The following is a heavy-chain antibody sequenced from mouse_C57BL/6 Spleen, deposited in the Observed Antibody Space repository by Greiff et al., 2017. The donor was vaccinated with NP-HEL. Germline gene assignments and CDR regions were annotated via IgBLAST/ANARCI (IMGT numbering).Heavy chain of an antibody. D-gene: IGHD2-4*01. V-gene: IGHV5-6*02. CDR3: ARHEYYDYVAY. CDR1: GFTFSSYG. J-gene: IGHJ3*01. Sequence: EVKLVESGGDLVKPGGSLKLSCAASGFTFSSYGMSWVRQTPDKRLEWAATISSGGSYTYYPDSVKGRFTISRDNAKNTLYLQMSSLKSEDTAMYYCARHEYYDYVAYWGQGTLVTVSA. CDR2: ISSGGSYT.